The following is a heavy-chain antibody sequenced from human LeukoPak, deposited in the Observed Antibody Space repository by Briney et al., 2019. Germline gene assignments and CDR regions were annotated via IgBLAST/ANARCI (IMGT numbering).Heavy chain of an antibody. J-gene: IGHJ6*03. D-gene: IGHD1-20*01. CDR3: ASAVTGETTTYYYYMDV. V-gene: IGHV3-64*01. Sequence: GGSLRLSCAASGFTFSSYAMHWVHQPPGKGLEYVSAISSNGGDAYYANSVKGRFTISRDNSKNMLYLQMGSLRDEDMAVYYCASAVTGETTTYYYYMDVWGKGTTVTVSS. CDR1: GFTFSSYA. CDR2: ISSNGGDA.